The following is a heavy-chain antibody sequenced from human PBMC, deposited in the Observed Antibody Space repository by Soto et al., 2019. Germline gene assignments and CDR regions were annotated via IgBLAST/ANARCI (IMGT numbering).Heavy chain of an antibody. CDR1: GGSFSGYY. V-gene: IGHV4-34*01. CDR2: INHSGST. D-gene: IGHD3-3*01. CDR3: ARTRVVIIPSDYYYGMDV. Sequence: SETLSLTCAVYGGSFSGYYWSWIRQPPGKGLEWIGEINHSGSTNYNPSLKSRVTISVDTSKNQFSLKLSSVTAADTAVYYCARTRVVIIPSDYYYGMDVWGQGTTVTVSS. J-gene: IGHJ6*02.